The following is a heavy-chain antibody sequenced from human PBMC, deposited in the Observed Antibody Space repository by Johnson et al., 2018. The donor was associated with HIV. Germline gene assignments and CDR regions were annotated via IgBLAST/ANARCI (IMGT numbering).Heavy chain of an antibody. CDR3: ARVLRLPRLGAFDI. D-gene: IGHD5-12*01. CDR2: LYSGGNT. J-gene: IGHJ3*02. CDR1: GFTFSNYA. Sequence: EVQLVESGGGLVQPGGSLRLSCAASGFTFSNYAMHWVRQAPGKGLEWVSVLYSGGNTYYADSVRGRFTISRDNSKNTLYLQMSSLKVEDTAMYYCARVLRLPRLGAFDIWGQGTMVTVSS. V-gene: IGHV3-66*01.